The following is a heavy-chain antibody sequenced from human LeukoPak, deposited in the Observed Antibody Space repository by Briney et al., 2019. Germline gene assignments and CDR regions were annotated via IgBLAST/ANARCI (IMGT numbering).Heavy chain of an antibody. CDR1: GYTFINYA. V-gene: IGHV1-3*01. Sequence: GASVKVSCKASGYTFINYAMHCVRQAPGQRLEWMGWINAGNGNTKFSQKFQGRVTITRDTSASTAYMQLSSLRSEDTAVYYCAREGATSPFDYWGQGTLVTVSS. CDR3: AREGATSPFDY. CDR2: INAGNGNT. J-gene: IGHJ4*02. D-gene: IGHD1-26*01.